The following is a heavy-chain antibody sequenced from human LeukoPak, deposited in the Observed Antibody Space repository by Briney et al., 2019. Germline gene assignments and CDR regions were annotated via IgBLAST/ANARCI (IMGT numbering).Heavy chain of an antibody. V-gene: IGHV1-18*01. J-gene: IGHJ4*02. CDR3: ARGRNYYDSSGHRAYLDY. Sequence: ASVKVSCTASGYTFTSYGISWGRQAPGQGREWMGWISAYNGNTNYAQKLQGRVTMTTDTSTSTAYMELRSLRSDDTAVYYCARGRNYYDSSGHRAYLDYWGQGTLVTVSS. CDR2: ISAYNGNT. D-gene: IGHD3-22*01. CDR1: GYTFTSYG.